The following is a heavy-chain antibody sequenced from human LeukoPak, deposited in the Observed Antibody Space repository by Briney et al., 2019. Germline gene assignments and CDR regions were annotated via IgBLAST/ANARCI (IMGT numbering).Heavy chain of an antibody. CDR1: GYTFTGHY. J-gene: IGHJ4*02. D-gene: IGHD3-10*01. Sequence: ASVKVSCKASGYTFTGHYIHWVRQAPGQGLEWMGWINPKNAGTNYAQKFQGRVTMTRDTSISTAYMELSRLRSDDTAVYYCARGEFPLWFGELLSPSFDYWGQGTLVTVSS. V-gene: IGHV1-2*02. CDR2: INPKNAGT. CDR3: ARGEFPLWFGELLSPSFDY.